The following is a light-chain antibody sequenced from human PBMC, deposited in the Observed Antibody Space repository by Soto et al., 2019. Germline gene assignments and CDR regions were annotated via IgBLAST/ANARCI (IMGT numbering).Light chain of an antibody. CDR3: QQRSSWPRT. CDR1: QSVSSY. Sequence: EIVLTQSPATVSLSPGERATLSCRASQSVSSYLACYQQKPGQPPRLLIYDASNRATGIPARVSGSGSGTDFTLTINILEPEDVAVYYCQQRSSWPRTFGQGTKVEI. J-gene: IGKJ1*01. CDR2: DAS. V-gene: IGKV3-11*01.